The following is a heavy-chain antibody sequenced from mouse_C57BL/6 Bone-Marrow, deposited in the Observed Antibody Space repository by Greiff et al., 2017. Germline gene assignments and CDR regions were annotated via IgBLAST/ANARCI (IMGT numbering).Heavy chain of an antibody. Sequence: VQLQQSGPVLVKPGASVKMSCTASGYTFTDYFMNWVQQSHGKSLEWIGVINPYNGGTVYNQKFKGKATLTVDKSSSTAYMQLNSLTSEDSAVYYCALDVDYWGQGTTLTVAA. CDR3: ALDVDY. J-gene: IGHJ2*01. CDR2: INPYNGGT. V-gene: IGHV1-19*01. CDR1: GYTFTDYF.